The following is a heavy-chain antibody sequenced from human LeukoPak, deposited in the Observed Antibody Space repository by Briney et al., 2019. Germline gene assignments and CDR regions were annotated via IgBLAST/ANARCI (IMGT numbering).Heavy chain of an antibody. CDR2: IYSGGST. CDR1: GLTATSNY. V-gene: IGHV3-53*01. CDR3: ASKAGARYCSGGSCPIGQEYGMDV. J-gene: IGHJ6*02. Sequence: GGSLRLSRAASGLTATSNYMSWVRHTPRKRLGCVSGIYSGGSTYYADSVKGRFTISRDNSKNTLYLQMNSLRAEDTAVYYCASKAGARYCSGGSCPIGQEYGMDVWGQGTTVTVSS. D-gene: IGHD2-15*01.